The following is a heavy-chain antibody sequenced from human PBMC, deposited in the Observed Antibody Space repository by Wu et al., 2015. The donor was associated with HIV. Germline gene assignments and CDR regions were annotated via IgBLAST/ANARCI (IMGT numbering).Heavy chain of an antibody. J-gene: IGHJ6*02. CDR2: INPDSGGT. CDR1: GYSFTAHY. V-gene: IGHV1-2*02. D-gene: IGHD2-2*01. Sequence: QVQLVQSGAEVKKPGASVKVSCKTSGYSFTAHYMHWVRQAPGQGLEWMGWINPDSGGTNYAPRFQGRVTMTRDTSITTANMELSGLRFDDTAVYYCTSVRRVPTYYYYGVDVWGQGTTVIVSS. CDR3: TSVRRVPTYYYYGVDV.